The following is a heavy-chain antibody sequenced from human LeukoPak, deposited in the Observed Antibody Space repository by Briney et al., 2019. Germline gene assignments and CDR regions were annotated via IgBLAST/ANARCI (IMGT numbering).Heavy chain of an antibody. Sequence: SGTLSLTFAFYGGFFSGYYWSWIREPPGKGLEGIGEINHSGSTKHNPSLKGRGTISGDTAKTQLSLKLSSVTAAQTAVYYCARGTGNSWRYYTDVWGKRTPVT. D-gene: IGHD1-1*01. V-gene: IGHV4-34*01. CDR2: INHSGST. J-gene: IGHJ6*03. CDR1: GGFFSGYY. CDR3: ARGTGNSWRYYTDV.